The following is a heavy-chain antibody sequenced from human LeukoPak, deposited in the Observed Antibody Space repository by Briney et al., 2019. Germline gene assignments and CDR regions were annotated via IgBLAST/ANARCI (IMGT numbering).Heavy chain of an antibody. CDR2: INWNGGST. CDR3: ARARSDHPTLSFLHYYYYMDV. J-gene: IGHJ6*03. Sequence: PGGSLRLSCAASAFTFSSYSMSWVRQAPGKGLEWVSGINWNGGSTGYADSVKGRFTISRDNAKNSLYLQMNSLRAEDTALYYCARARSDHPTLSFLHYYYYMDVWGKGTTVTVSS. D-gene: IGHD1-14*01. V-gene: IGHV3-20*04. CDR1: AFTFSSYS.